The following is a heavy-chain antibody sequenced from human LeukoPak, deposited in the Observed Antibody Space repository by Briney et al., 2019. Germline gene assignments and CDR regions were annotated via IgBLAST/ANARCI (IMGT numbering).Heavy chain of an antibody. CDR2: ISSSSSYI. Sequence: GGSLRLSCAASGFTFSSYSMNWVRQAPGKGLEWVSSISSSSSYIYYADSVKGRFTISRDNAKNSLYLQMNSLRAEDTAVCYCATKANDAVTADYWGQGTLVTVSS. CDR1: GFTFSSYS. CDR3: ATKANDAVTADY. V-gene: IGHV3-21*01. J-gene: IGHJ4*02. D-gene: IGHD2-21*02.